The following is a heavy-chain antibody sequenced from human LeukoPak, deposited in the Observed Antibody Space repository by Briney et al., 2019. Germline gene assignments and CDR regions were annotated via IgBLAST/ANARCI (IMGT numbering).Heavy chain of an antibody. V-gene: IGHV1-2*02. J-gene: IGHJ4*02. CDR3: ARETSISGYDFPSQGY. CDR1: GYTFTGYC. D-gene: IGHD5-12*01. CDR2: INPNSGGT. Sequence: ASVKVSCKASGYTFTGYCMHWVRQAPGQGLEWMGWINPNSGGTNYAQKFQGRVTMTRDTSISTAYMELSRLRSDDTAVYYCARETSISGYDFPSQGYWGQGTLVTVSS.